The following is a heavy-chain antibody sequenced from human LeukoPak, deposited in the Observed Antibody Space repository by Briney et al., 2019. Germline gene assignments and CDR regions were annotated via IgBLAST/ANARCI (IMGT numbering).Heavy chain of an antibody. V-gene: IGHV3-64D*06. J-gene: IGHJ4*02. CDR1: GFTFSSYA. CDR3: VKDGESYYDILTGYFPDY. CDR2: ISSNGGST. D-gene: IGHD3-9*01. Sequence: GGSLRLSCSASGFTFSSYAMHWVRQAPGKGLEYVSAISSNGGSTYYADSVKGRFTISRDNSKNTLYLQMSSLRAEDTAVFYCVKDGESYYDILTGYFPDYWGQGTLVTVSS.